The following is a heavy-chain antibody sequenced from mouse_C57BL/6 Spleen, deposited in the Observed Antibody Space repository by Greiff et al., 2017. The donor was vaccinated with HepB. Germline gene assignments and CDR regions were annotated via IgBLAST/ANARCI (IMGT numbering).Heavy chain of an antibody. CDR2: ISSGSSTI. Sequence: EVKLMESGGGLVKPGGSLKLSCAASGFTFSDYGMHWVRQAPEKGLEWVAYISSGSSTIYYADTVKGRFTISRDNAKNTLFLQMTSLRSEDTAMYYCARRLGHYFDYWGQGTTLTVSS. V-gene: IGHV5-17*01. D-gene: IGHD4-1*01. CDR3: ARRLGHYFDY. J-gene: IGHJ2*01. CDR1: GFTFSDYG.